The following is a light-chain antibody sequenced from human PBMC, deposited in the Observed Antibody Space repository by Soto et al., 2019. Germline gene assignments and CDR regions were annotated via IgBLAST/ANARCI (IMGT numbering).Light chain of an antibody. CDR3: CSYLYSSFFVV. V-gene: IGLV2-23*03. CDR2: EGT. CDR1: SSDVGTYNL. Sequence: QSALTQPASVSGSPGQSITISCTGTSSDVGTYNLVSWYQHHPGKAPKLVIFEGTKRPSGISNRFSGSNSGNTASLAISGLQAEDEADYYCCSYLYSSFFVVFGGGTKLTVL. J-gene: IGLJ2*01.